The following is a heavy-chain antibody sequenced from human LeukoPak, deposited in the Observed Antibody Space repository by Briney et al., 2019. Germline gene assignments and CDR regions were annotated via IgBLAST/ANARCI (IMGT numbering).Heavy chain of an antibody. CDR2: ISRIGRNI. CDR1: GFTFSSYE. Sequence: GGSLRLTCAVYGFTFSSYEMNWVRQAPGKGLEWVSYISRIGRNIYYGDSVKGRFTISRDNAKNSLYLQMSTVRAEDTAVYYCARGDYFDTSGFRGGYYYYGLDVWGQGTTVTVSS. V-gene: IGHV3-48*03. J-gene: IGHJ6*02. D-gene: IGHD3-22*01. CDR3: ARGDYFDTSGFRGGYYYYGLDV.